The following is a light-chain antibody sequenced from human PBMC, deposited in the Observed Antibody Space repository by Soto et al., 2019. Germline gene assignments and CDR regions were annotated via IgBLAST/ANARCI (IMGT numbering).Light chain of an antibody. CDR1: QSISSS. J-gene: IGKJ1*01. CDR3: QQYNSYWT. V-gene: IGKV1-5*03. CDR2: KAS. Sequence: DIQMTQSPSTLSASVGDRVTITCRASQSISSSLAWYQQKPGKAPKLLIYKASSLESGVPSRFSGSGSGTESTLTISSVQPDDFATYNCQQYNSYWTFGQGTKVEIK.